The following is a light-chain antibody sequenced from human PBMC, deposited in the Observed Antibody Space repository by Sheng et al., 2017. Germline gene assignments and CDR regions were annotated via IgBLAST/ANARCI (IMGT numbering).Light chain of an antibody. Sequence: EIVMTQSPVTLSVSPGERATLSCRASQSVNSNLAWYQQKPGQAPRLLIYDASKRATGIPDRFSGSGSGTDFTLTISRLEPEDFAVYYCQQYGGSRTFGQGTKVEI. CDR3: QQYGGSRT. V-gene: IGKV3-20*01. CDR1: QSVNSN. CDR2: DAS. J-gene: IGKJ1*01.